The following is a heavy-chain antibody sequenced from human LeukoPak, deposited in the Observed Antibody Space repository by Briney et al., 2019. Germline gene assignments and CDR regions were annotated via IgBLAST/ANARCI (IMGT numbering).Heavy chain of an antibody. Sequence: PSETLSLTCTVSGGSISSDYWSWIRQPPGKRLQWIGYIYYTGSTNYDASLKSRVTISVDTSKNQFSLKMTSVTTADTAVYYCAREISATTSRLDYWGQGTLVTVS. D-gene: IGHD1/OR15-1a*01. CDR3: AREISATTSRLDY. CDR1: GGSISSDY. J-gene: IGHJ4*02. CDR2: IYYTGST. V-gene: IGHV4-59*01.